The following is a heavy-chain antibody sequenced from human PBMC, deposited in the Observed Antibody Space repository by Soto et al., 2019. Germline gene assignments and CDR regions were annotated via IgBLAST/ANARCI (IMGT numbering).Heavy chain of an antibody. Sequence: GGSLRLSCAASGFTFSSYEMNWVHQAPGKGLEWVSYISSSGSTIYYADSVKGRFTISRDNAKNSLYLQMNSLRAEDTAVYYCARFGGSASSNWGQGTLVTVSS. D-gene: IGHD3-16*01. CDR1: GFTFSSYE. J-gene: IGHJ4*02. CDR3: ARFGGSASSN. V-gene: IGHV3-48*03. CDR2: ISSSGSTI.